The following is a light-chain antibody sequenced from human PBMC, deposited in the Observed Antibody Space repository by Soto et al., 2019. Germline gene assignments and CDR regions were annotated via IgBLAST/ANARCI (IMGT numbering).Light chain of an antibody. J-gene: IGKJ5*01. Sequence: AIRMTQSPSSFSASTGDRVSITCRATQDIGTYLAWYQQIPGKAPKLLLYGASNRASGIPDRFAGSGSGTDFTLTISSLQPEDFATYYCQQSYSTPHTFGQGTRLEIK. V-gene: IGKV1-8*01. CDR2: GAS. CDR3: QQSYSTPHT. CDR1: QDIGTY.